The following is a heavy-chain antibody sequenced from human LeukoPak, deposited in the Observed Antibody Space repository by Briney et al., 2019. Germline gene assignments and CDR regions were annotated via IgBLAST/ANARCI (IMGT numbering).Heavy chain of an antibody. D-gene: IGHD1-26*01. V-gene: IGHV1-69*13. CDR1: GYTFTSYG. CDR3: ASSNGPVGATDQDSYYYYYMDV. CDR2: IIPIFGTA. Sequence: SVKVSCKASGYTFTSYGISWVRQAPGQGLEWMGGIIPIFGTAKYAQKFHGRVTITADESTSTAYMGLSSLRSEDTAMYYCASSNGPVGATDQDSYYYYYMDVWGKGTTVTVSS. J-gene: IGHJ6*03.